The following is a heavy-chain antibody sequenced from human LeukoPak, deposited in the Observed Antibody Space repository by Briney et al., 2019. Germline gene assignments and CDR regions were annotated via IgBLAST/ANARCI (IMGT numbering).Heavy chain of an antibody. Sequence: GGSLRLSCAASGFTFSSYGMSWVRQAPGKGLEWVSAISGTDYSTYYADSGKGRFTISRDNSKNTLYLQMNSLRAEDTAVYYCAKVAASGSRTGYFDYWGQGTLVTVSS. J-gene: IGHJ4*02. CDR2: ISGTDYST. V-gene: IGHV3-23*01. CDR1: GFTFSSYG. D-gene: IGHD1-26*01. CDR3: AKVAASGSRTGYFDY.